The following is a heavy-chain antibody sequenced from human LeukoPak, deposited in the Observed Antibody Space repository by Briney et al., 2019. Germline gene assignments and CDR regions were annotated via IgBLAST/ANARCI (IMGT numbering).Heavy chain of an antibody. Sequence: PGGSLRLSCAASGFTFSSYGMSWVRQAPGKGLEWVSAISGSGGSTYYADSVKGRFTISRDNSKNTLYLQMNSLRAEDTAVYYCAKGRLDGYRLTDAFDIWGQGTMVTVSS. CDR1: GFTFSSYG. J-gene: IGHJ3*02. CDR2: ISGSGGST. D-gene: IGHD5-24*01. CDR3: AKGRLDGYRLTDAFDI. V-gene: IGHV3-23*01.